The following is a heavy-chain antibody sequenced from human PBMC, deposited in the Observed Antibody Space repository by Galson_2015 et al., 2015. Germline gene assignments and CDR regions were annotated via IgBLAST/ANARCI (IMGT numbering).Heavy chain of an antibody. CDR1: GFTFSSYA. Sequence: SLRLSCAASGFTFSSYAMSWVRQAPGKGLEWVSAISGSGGSTYYADSVKGRFTISRDNSKNTLYLQMNSLRAEDTAVYYCAKDHLTMVRDPSYMDVWGKGTTVTVSS. V-gene: IGHV3-23*01. CDR2: ISGSGGST. CDR3: AKDHLTMVRDPSYMDV. D-gene: IGHD3-10*01. J-gene: IGHJ6*03.